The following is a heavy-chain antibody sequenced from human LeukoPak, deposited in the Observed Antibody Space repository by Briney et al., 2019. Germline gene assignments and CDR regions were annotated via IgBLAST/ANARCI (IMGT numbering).Heavy chain of an antibody. CDR1: GFTFSSYA. Sequence: GASLRLSCAASGFTFSSYAMSWVRQAPGKGLEWVSAISGSGGSTYYADSVRGRFTISRDNSKNTLYLQMNSLRAEDTAVYYCAKGGGYYDSGGYYTDYWGQGTLVTVSS. D-gene: IGHD3-22*01. V-gene: IGHV3-23*01. CDR3: AKGGGYYDSGGYYTDY. J-gene: IGHJ4*02. CDR2: ISGSGGST.